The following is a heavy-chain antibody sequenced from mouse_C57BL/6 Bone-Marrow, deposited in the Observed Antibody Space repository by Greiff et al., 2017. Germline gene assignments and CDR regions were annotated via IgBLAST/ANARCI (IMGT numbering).Heavy chain of an antibody. CDR1: GFTFSDYY. J-gene: IGHJ3*01. D-gene: IGHD2-5*01. V-gene: IGHV5-12*01. Sequence: EVKLMESGGGLVQPGGSLKLSCAASGFTFSDYYMYWVRQTPEKRLEWVAYISNGGGSTYYPDTVKGRFTISRDNAKNTLYLQMSRLKSEDTAMYYCARQGIVTTKFADWGQGPLVTVSA. CDR3: ARQGIVTTKFAD. CDR2: ISNGGGST.